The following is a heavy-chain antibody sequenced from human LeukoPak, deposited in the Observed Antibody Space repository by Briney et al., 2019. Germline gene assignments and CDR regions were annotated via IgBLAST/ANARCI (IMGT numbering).Heavy chain of an antibody. CDR3: ARENYGEYDY. D-gene: IGHD4-17*01. CDR1: GFSFSSYS. J-gene: IGHJ4*02. V-gene: IGHV3-21*06. Sequence: SGGSLRLSCTTSGFSFSSYSMNWVRQTPGKGLEWVSSISSGSSSVFYAESVRGRFTISRDSAKTSVFLQMDSLRAEDTAVYYCARENYGEYDYWGQGTLVTVSS. CDR2: ISSGSSSV.